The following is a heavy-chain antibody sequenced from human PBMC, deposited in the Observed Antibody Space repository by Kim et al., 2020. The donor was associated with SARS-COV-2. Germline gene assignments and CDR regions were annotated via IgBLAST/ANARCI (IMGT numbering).Heavy chain of an antibody. J-gene: IGHJ4*02. CDR3: ARDLGFGEGYFDY. CDR1: GGSISSSSYY. V-gene: IGHV4-39*07. D-gene: IGHD3-10*01. CDR2: IYYSGST. Sequence: SETLSLTCTVSGGSISSSSYYWGWIRQPPGKGLEWIGSIYYSGSTYYNPSLKSRVTISVDTSKNQFSLKLSSVIAADTAVYYCARDLGFGEGYFDYWGQGTLVTVSS.